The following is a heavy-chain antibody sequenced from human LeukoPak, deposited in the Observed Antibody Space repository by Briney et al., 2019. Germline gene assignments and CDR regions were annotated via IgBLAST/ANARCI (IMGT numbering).Heavy chain of an antibody. CDR2: INHSGST. CDR3: ARGGYWGLRGFEDY. D-gene: IGHD3-10*01. CDR1: GGSFSGYY. V-gene: IGHV4-34*01. Sequence: SETLSLTCAVYGGSFSGYYWSWIRQPPGKGLEWIGEINHSGSTNYNPSLKSRVTISVDTSKNQFSLKLSSVTATDTAVYYCARGGYWGLRGFEDYWGQGTLVTVSS. J-gene: IGHJ4*02.